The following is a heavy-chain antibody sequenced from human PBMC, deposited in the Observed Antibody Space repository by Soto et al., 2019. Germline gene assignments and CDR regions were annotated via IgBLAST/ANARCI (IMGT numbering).Heavy chain of an antibody. V-gene: IGHV1-45*02. D-gene: IGHD3-10*01. CDR3: ARSRDYFGSGSFDYATDV. J-gene: IGHJ6*02. CDR2: ITPFNGNT. Sequence: QMQLVQSGAEVKKTGSSVKVSCKASGDTLTYRHLHWVRQAPGQALEWMGRITPFNGNTKYAQKFQDRVTITLDRSMSTAYMELSSLRSEDTAMYFCARSRDYFGSGSFDYATDVWGQGTTVTVSS. CDR1: GDTLTYRH.